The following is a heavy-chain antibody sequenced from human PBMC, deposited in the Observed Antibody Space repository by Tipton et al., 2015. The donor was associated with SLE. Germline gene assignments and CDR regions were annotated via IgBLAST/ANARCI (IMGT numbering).Heavy chain of an antibody. J-gene: IGHJ5*02. D-gene: IGHD1-26*01. V-gene: IGHV3-23*03. Sequence: SLRLSCAASGFTFSSYGMHWVRQAPGKGLEWVSVIYSGGSSTYYADSVKGRFTISRDNSKNTLYLQMNSLRAEDTAVYYCAKEGEIVGATAWGQGTLVTVSS. CDR2: IYSGGSST. CDR3: AKEGEIVGATA. CDR1: GFTFSSYG.